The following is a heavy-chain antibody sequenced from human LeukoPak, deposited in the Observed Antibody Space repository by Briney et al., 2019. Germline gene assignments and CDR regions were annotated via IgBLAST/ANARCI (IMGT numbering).Heavy chain of an antibody. CDR3: ARDRYYFGSGSYPWYFDL. D-gene: IGHD3-10*01. V-gene: IGHV3-7*01. Sequence: GGSLTLSCAASGFIFSTYWMSWVRQAPGKGLECVANIKQDGSETHYVDSVKGRFTISRDNGRNSMYLQMNSLRAEDTAVYYCARDRYYFGSGSYPWYFDLWGRGTLVTVSS. CDR1: GFIFSTYW. CDR2: IKQDGSET. J-gene: IGHJ2*01.